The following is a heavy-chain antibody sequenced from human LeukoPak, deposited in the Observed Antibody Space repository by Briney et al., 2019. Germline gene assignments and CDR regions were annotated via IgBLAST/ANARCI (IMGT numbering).Heavy chain of an antibody. CDR2: INHSGST. CDR3: VRGANYYDSSGYYIAAGFDY. Sequence: SETLSLTCAVYGGSFSGYYWSWIRQPPGKGLEWIGEINHSGSTNYNPSLKSRVTMSVDTSKSQFSLKLSSVTAADTAVYYCVRGANYYDSSGYYIAAGFDYWGQGTLVTVSS. D-gene: IGHD3-22*01. J-gene: IGHJ4*02. V-gene: IGHV4-34*01. CDR1: GGSFSGYY.